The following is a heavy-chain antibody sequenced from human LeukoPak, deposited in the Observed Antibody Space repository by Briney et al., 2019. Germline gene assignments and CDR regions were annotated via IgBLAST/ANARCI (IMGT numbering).Heavy chain of an antibody. V-gene: IGHV4-59*08. Sequence: PSETLSLTCTVSGGSIGSYYWSWIRQPPGKGLEWIGYIYYSGSTNYNPSLKSRVTISVDTSKNQFSLKLSSVTAADTAVYYCASSRTTVVTPEAFDIWGQGTMVTVSS. D-gene: IGHD4-23*01. CDR2: IYYSGST. CDR3: ASSRTTVVTPEAFDI. CDR1: GGSIGSYY. J-gene: IGHJ3*02.